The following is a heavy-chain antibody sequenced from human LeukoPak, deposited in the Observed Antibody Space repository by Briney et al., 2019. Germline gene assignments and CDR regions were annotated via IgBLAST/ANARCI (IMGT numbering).Heavy chain of an antibody. J-gene: IGHJ6*03. CDR1: GGSISSGSYY. CDR2: IYTSGSP. CDR3: ARDGPAAAGNYYYYYYMDV. V-gene: IGHV4-61*02. Sequence: PSQTLSLTCTVSGGSISSGSYYWSWIRQPAGKGLEWIGRIYTSGSPNYNPSLKSRVTISVDTSMNQFSLKLSSVTAADTAVYYCARDGPAAAGNYYYYYYMDVWGKGTTVTISS. D-gene: IGHD6-13*01.